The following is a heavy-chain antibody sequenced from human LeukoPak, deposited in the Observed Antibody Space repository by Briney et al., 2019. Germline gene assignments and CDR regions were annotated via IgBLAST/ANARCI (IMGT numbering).Heavy chain of an antibody. CDR1: GYSISSGYY. CDR2: IYHSGTI. CDR3: ARGLGRQQLVSPFDY. D-gene: IGHD6-13*01. J-gene: IGHJ4*02. Sequence: SETLSLTCTVSGYSISSGYYWGWIRQPPGKGLEWLASIYHSGTIYYNPSLKSRVTVSVDTSKNQFSLKLTSVTAADTAVYYCARGLGRQQLVSPFDYWGQGTLVTVSS. V-gene: IGHV4-38-2*02.